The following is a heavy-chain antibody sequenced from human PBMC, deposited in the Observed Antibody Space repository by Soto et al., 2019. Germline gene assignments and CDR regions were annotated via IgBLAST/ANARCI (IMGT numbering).Heavy chain of an antibody. Sequence: AAVKVSCNTSGYTFSSYTIICVRDSNGQGLEWMGWISAYNGNTNYAQKLQGRVTMTTDTSTSTAYMELRSLRSDDTAVYYCGRDLMVRGVITYYFEYWGQGTLVTVSS. J-gene: IGHJ4*02. CDR1: GYTFSSYT. CDR3: GRDLMVRGVITYYFEY. V-gene: IGHV1-18*01. CDR2: ISAYNGNT. D-gene: IGHD3-10*01.